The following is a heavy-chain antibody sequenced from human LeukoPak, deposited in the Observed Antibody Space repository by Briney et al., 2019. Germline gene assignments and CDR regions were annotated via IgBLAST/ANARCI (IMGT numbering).Heavy chain of an antibody. CDR2: INHSGST. Sequence: SETLSLTCAVYGGSFSGYYWSWLRQPPGKGLEWIGEINHSGSTNYNPSLKSRVTISVDTSKNQFSLKLSSVTAADTAVYYCAVYSSSWYYGSDYWGQGTLVTVSS. D-gene: IGHD6-13*01. CDR3: AVYSSSWYYGSDY. CDR1: GGSFSGYY. V-gene: IGHV4-34*01. J-gene: IGHJ4*02.